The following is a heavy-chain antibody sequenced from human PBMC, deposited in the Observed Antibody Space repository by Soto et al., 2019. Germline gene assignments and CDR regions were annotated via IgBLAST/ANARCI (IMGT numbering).Heavy chain of an antibody. D-gene: IGHD2-2*01. CDR2: IIPIFGTA. J-gene: IGHJ4*02. Sequence: WASVKVSCKASGGTFSSYAISWVRQAPGQGLEWMGGIIPIFGTANYAQKFQGRVTITADKSTSTAYMELSSLRSEDTAVYYCARGPALRGRYCSSTSCYSFDYWGQGTLVTVSS. V-gene: IGHV1-69*06. CDR1: GGTFSSYA. CDR3: ARGPALRGRYCSSTSCYSFDY.